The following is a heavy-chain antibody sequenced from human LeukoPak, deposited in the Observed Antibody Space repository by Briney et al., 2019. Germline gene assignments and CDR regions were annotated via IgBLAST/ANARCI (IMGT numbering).Heavy chain of an antibody. CDR2: IYHSGST. V-gene: IGHV4-59*12. CDR3: ARGWGDY. CDR1: GGSISSYY. J-gene: IGHJ4*02. Sequence: SETLSLTCTVSGGSISSYYWSWIRQPPGKGLEWIGYIYHSGSTYYNPSLKSRVTISVDRSKNQFSLKLSSVTAADTAVYYCARGWGDYWGQGTLVTVSS. D-gene: IGHD3-16*01.